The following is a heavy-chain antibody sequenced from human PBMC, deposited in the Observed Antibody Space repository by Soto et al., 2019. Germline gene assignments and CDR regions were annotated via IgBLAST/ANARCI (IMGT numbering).Heavy chain of an antibody. D-gene: IGHD2-15*01. Sequence: GPSVKVSCKASGYTFISYGISWVRQAPGQGLEWMGWITPYNGHTNYAPKLQGRVTMTTDTSTSTASMELRSLRSDDTAVYYCARDRCSGGSCYSGDSWGQGTLVTVSS. CDR1: GYTFISYG. CDR2: ITPYNGHT. J-gene: IGHJ4*02. CDR3: ARDRCSGGSCYSGDS. V-gene: IGHV1-18*01.